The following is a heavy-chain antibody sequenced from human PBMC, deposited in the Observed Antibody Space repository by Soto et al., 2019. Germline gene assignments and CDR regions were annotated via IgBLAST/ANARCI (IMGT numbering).Heavy chain of an antibody. D-gene: IGHD3-3*01. CDR3: ARDPRPPSGWLGFWEYGMDV. Sequence: QVHLVQSGAEVKMPGASVKVSCKASGYTFTGNYIHWVRQAPGHVLEWMGWVNPDNGGTTSAEKFQGRFTMAIDTSVSTAYMELYGLTSDDTAVYYCARDPRPPSGWLGFWEYGMDVWGQGNTVTVSS. J-gene: IGHJ6*02. V-gene: IGHV1-2*02. CDR1: GYTFTGNY. CDR2: VNPDNGGT.